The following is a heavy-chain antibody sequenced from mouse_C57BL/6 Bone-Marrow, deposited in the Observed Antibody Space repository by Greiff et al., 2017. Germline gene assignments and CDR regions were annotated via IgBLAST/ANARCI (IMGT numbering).Heavy chain of an antibody. Sequence: QVQLKQPGAELVKPGASVKLSCKASGYTFTSYWMHWVKQRPGRGLEWIGRIDPNSGSTNYNEKFKSKATLTVDKSSSTAYMQLSSLTSEDSAVYYCARWAYYSNYGYFDVWGTGTTVTVSS. J-gene: IGHJ1*03. D-gene: IGHD2-5*01. CDR2: IDPNSGST. V-gene: IGHV1-62-3*01. CDR1: GYTFTSYW. CDR3: ARWAYYSNYGYFDV.